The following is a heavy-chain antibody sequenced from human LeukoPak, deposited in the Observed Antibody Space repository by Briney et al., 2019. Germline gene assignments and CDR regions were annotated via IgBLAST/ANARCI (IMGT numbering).Heavy chain of an antibody. CDR1: GSTFSDYY. Sequence: PGGSLRLSFAASGSTFSDYYMSWIRQAPGKGLEWVSYISSSGSTIYYADSLKGRFTISRDNAKNSLYLQMNSLRAEDTAVYYCASSQLLNNWFDPWGQGTLVTVSS. J-gene: IGHJ5*02. CDR3: ASSQLLNNWFDP. CDR2: ISSSGSTI. V-gene: IGHV3-11*01. D-gene: IGHD2-2*01.